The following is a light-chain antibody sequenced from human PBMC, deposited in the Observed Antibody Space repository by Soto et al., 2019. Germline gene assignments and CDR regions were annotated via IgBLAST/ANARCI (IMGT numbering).Light chain of an antibody. CDR2: GAS. V-gene: IGKV3-15*01. CDR1: QSVNSN. CDR3: QHYYGWVKT. Sequence: EIVMTQSPATLSVSPGERATLSCRASQSVNSNLAWYQQNPGQAPRLLIYGASTRATGVPARFSGSGSGTAYPLDLRSLRSEDCAVSYCQHYYGWVKTFGQGTKLQIK. J-gene: IGKJ2*01.